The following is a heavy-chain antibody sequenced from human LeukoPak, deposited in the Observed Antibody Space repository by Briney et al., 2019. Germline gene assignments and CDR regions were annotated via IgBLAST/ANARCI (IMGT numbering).Heavy chain of an antibody. CDR2: IYSDGST. CDR3: VRGMGVSMLYYFDY. CDR1: GLCVSSNY. J-gene: IGHJ4*02. V-gene: IGHV3-66*02. D-gene: IGHD3-10*01. Sequence: GGSLRLSCAASGLCVSSNYMSWVRQAPGKGLEWVSVIYSDGSTYYADSVKGRFTISRDNSKNTLYLQMNSLRVEDTAVYYCVRGMGVSMLYYFDYWGQGTLVTVSS.